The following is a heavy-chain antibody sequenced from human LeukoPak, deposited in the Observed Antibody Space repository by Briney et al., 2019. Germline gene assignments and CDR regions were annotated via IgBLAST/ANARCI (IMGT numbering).Heavy chain of an antibody. V-gene: IGHV3-9*01. D-gene: IGHD2-2*01. CDR3: ARVGYCSSTSCYWAAGAGAFDI. CDR2: ISWSSGNI. J-gene: IGHJ3*02. CDR1: GFTFGDYA. Sequence: PGGSLRLSCVASGFTFGDYAMYWVRQAPGKGLEWVSSISWSSGNIGYADSVKGRFTISRDNAKNSLYLQMNSLRAEDTAVYYCARVGYCSSTSCYWAAGAGAFDIWGQGTMVTVSS.